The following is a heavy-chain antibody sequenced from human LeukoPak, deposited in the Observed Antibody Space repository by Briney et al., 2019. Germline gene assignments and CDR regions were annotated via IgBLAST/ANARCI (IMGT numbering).Heavy chain of an antibody. D-gene: IGHD4-17*01. V-gene: IGHV3-23*01. CDR2: ISGRGGST. J-gene: IGHJ4*02. CDR3: AKLFFPVTTYFDY. CDR1: GFTFSSYA. Sequence: GGSLRLSCAASGFTFSSYAMSWVRQAPGKGLEWVSAISGRGGSTYYADSVKGRFTISRDNSKNTLYLQMNSLRAEDTAVYYCAKLFFPVTTYFDYWGQGTLVTVSS.